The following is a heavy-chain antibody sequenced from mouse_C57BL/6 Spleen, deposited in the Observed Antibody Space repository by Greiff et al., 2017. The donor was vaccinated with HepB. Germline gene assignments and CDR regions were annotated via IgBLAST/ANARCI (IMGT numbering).Heavy chain of an antibody. CDR1: GYTFTSYW. V-gene: IGHV1-50*01. J-gene: IGHJ4*01. Sequence: VQLQQPGAELVKPGASVKLSCKASGYTFTSYWMQWVKQRPGQGLEWIGEIDPSDSYTNYNQKFKGKATLTVDTSSSTAYMQLSSLTSEDSAVYYCARKGDSNYDAMDYWGQGTSVTVSS. CDR3: ARKGDSNYDAMDY. D-gene: IGHD2-5*01. CDR2: IDPSDSYT.